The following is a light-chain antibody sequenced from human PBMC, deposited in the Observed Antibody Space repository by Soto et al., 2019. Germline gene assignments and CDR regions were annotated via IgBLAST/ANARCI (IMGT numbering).Light chain of an antibody. J-gene: IGKJ1*01. CDR1: QSVSNNY. CDR3: QQYGSSGK. Sequence: EIVFTHSPITLSLSPVEGATLSCMASQSVSNNYLAWYQQKPGQAPRLLIYGASNRATGIPDRFSGSGSGRDFTLTISRLEPEDFAVYYCQQYGSSGKFGQGTKVDIK. CDR2: GAS. V-gene: IGKV3-20*01.